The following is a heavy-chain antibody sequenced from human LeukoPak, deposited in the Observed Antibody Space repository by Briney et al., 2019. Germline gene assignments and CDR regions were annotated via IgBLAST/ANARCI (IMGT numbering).Heavy chain of an antibody. CDR2: IKSKTDGGTT. CDR1: GFTFSSYA. D-gene: IGHD3-22*01. V-gene: IGHV3-15*01. Sequence: PGGSLRLSCAASGFTFSSYAMHWVRQAPGKGLEWVGRIKSKTDGGTTDYAAPVKGRFTISRDDSKNTLYLQMNSLKTEDTAVYYCTTLRITMIVVVLGIDYWGQGTLVTVSS. CDR3: TTLRITMIVVVLGIDY. J-gene: IGHJ4*02.